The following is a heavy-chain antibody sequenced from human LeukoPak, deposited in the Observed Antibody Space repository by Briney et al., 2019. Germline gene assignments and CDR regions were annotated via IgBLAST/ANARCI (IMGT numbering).Heavy chain of an antibody. Sequence: PSETLSLTCTVSGVSISSSSYYWGWIRQSPGKGLEWIGSIYYTGSTYYNPSLKSRVTISVDTSKNQFSLKLSSVTAADTAVYYCARDLGGMMILVPSACDIWGQGTLVTVSS. V-gene: IGHV4-39*07. CDR1: GVSISSSSYY. D-gene: IGHD3-22*01. CDR3: ARDLGGMMILVPSACDI. J-gene: IGHJ3*02. CDR2: IYYTGST.